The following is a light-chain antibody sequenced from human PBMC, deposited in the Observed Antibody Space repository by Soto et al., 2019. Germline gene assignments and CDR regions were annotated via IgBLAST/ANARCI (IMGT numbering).Light chain of an antibody. Sequence: IVLTPSPGTLSLSPWERATLSCRASQSVSSSYLAWYQQKPGQAPRLLIYGASSRATGIPDRFSGSGSGTDFTLTISRLEPEDFAVYYCQQYGSSPGKFGQGTKVDIK. CDR2: GAS. J-gene: IGKJ1*01. V-gene: IGKV3-20*01. CDR1: QSVSSSY. CDR3: QQYGSSPGK.